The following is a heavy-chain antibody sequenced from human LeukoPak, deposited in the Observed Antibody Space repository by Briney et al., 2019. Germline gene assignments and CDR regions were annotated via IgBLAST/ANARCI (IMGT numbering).Heavy chain of an antibody. CDR2: IYPSGST. J-gene: IGHJ4*02. V-gene: IGHV4-4*07. Sequence: NPSETLSLTCTVSGGSIRSYYWSWIRQPAGKGLVWIGRIYPSGSTNYNPSLQGRVTMSVDTSKNQFSLKLSSVTAADTAIYYCARAASGLLLDWGQGTLVTVSS. D-gene: IGHD2-21*01. CDR1: GGSIRSYY. CDR3: ARAASGLLLD.